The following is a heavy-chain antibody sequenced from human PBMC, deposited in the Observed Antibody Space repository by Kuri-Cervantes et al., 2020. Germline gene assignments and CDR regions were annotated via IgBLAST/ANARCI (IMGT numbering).Heavy chain of an antibody. D-gene: IGHD1-7*01. CDR2: ISSNRGST. V-gene: IGHV3-64*02. CDR3: ARRTRTTGTQCYYFDY. Sequence: GESLKISCAASGFTFSSYGMHWVRQAPGKGLEYVSAISSNRGSTYYADSVKGRFTISRDNSKNTLYLQMGSLRAEDMAVYYCARRTRTTGTQCYYFDYWGQGTLVTVSS. J-gene: IGHJ4*02. CDR1: GFTFSSYG.